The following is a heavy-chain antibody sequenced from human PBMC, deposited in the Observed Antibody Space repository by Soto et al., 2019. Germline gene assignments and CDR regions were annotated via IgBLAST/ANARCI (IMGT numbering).Heavy chain of an antibody. CDR1: GFTFSSYG. Sequence: QVQLVESGGGVVQPGRSLRLSCAASGFTFSSYGMHWVRQAPGKGLEWVAVIWYDGSNKYYADSLKGRFTISRDNSKNTLYLQMNSLRAEDTAVYYCARARSSSWYIWFDPWGQGTLVTVSS. D-gene: IGHD6-13*01. CDR2: IWYDGSNK. CDR3: ARARSSSWYIWFDP. V-gene: IGHV3-33*01. J-gene: IGHJ5*02.